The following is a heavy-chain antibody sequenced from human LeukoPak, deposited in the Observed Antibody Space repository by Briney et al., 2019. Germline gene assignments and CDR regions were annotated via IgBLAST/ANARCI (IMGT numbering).Heavy chain of an antibody. V-gene: IGHV3-21*01. J-gene: IGHJ4*02. CDR1: GFTFSSYS. CDR2: ISSSSSYI. Sequence: GGSLRLSCAASGFTFSSYSMNWVRQAPGKGLEWVSSISSSSSYIYYADSVKGRFTISRDNAKGSLYLQMNSLRAEDTAVYYCARVQERTYYYDSSGYSYFDYWGQGTLVTVSS. D-gene: IGHD3-22*01. CDR3: ARVQERTYYYDSSGYSYFDY.